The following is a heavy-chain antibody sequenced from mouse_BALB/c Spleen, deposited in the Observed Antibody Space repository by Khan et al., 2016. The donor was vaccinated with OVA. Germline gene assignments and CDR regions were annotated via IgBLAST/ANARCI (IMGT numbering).Heavy chain of an antibody. Sequence: QVQLQQSGAGLVRPGVSVKISCKGSGYTFTDFAMHWVKQSHAKSLEWIGVISTYYGDATYNQNFKDKATMTVDKSSSTAYMELARLTSEDSGIFYCVRGSGNARCAYWGQGTLVTVSA. CDR1: GYTFTDFA. J-gene: IGHJ3*01. CDR2: ISTYYGDA. CDR3: VRGSGNARCAY. D-gene: IGHD1-3*01. V-gene: IGHV1S137*01.